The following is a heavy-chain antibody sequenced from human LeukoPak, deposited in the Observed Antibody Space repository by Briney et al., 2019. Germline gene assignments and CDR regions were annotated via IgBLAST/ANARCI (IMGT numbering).Heavy chain of an antibody. J-gene: IGHJ4*02. CDR2: FDPEDGET. Sequence: ASVKVSCKVSGYTLTEMSIHWVRQAPGGALEWMGGFDPEDGETVYAPKFQGRVTMTEDTSADTAYMELSSLRSDDTAVYYCARDRGTAMDNFDYWGQGTLVTVSS. CDR3: ARDRGTAMDNFDY. D-gene: IGHD5-18*01. V-gene: IGHV1-24*01. CDR1: GYTLTEMS.